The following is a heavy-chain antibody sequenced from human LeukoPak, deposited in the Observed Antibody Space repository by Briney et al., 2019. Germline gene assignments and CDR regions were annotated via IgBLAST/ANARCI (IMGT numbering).Heavy chain of an antibody. D-gene: IGHD2-2*01. CDR1: GYTFTSYG. J-gene: IGHJ1*01. CDR2: ISAYNGNT. V-gene: IGHV1-18*01. Sequence: ASVKVSCKASGYTFTSYGISWVRQAPGQGLEWRGWISAYNGNTNYAQKLQGRVTMTTDTSTSTAYMELRGLRSDDTAVCYCASVSCQRASTTCSPPYWGQATLPTPPS. CDR3: ASVSCQRASTTCSPPY.